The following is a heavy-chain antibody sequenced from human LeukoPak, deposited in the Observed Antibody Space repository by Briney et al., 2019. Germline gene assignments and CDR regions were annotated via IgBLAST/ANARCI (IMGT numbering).Heavy chain of an antibody. CDR3: ASPLGDYYGSGSYDY. J-gene: IGHJ4*02. V-gene: IGHV1-69*10. Sequence: SVKVSCKASGGTFSSYAISWVRQAPGQGLEWMGRIIPILGIANYAQKFQGRVTITADKSTSTAYMELSSLRSEDTAVYYCASPLGDYYGSGSYDYWGQGTLVTVSS. CDR2: IIPILGIA. CDR1: GGTFSSYA. D-gene: IGHD3-10*01.